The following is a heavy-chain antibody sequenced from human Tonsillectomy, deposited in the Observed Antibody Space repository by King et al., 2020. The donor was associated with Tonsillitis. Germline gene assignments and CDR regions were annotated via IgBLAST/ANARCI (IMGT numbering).Heavy chain of an antibody. CDR1: GGSFSDYY. V-gene: IGHV4-34*01. J-gene: IGHJ4*02. CDR2: INHSGST. CDR3: ARGKYDFWSGYPDYFDY. D-gene: IGHD3-3*01. Sequence: VQLQQWGAGLLKPSETLSLTCAVYGGSFSDYYWTWIRQPPGKGLEWIGEINHSGSTNYNPSLKGRFTISIDTSKNQFSLKLTSVTAADTAVYYCARGKYDFWSGYPDYFDYWDQGTLVTVSS.